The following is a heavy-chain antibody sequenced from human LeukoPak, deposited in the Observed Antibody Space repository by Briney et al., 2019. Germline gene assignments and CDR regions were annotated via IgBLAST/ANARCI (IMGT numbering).Heavy chain of an antibody. CDR2: ISGYNGNT. V-gene: IGHV1-18*01. CDR1: GYTFTSYG. CDR3: ARVSGYYDSGNYLRD. Sequence: GAAVKVSCKASGYTFTSYGISWVRQAPGQGLEWMGWISGYNGNTNYAQNLQGRVTMTTDTSTNTAYMELRSLRSDDTAVYYCARVSGYYDSGNYLRDWGQGTLVAVSS. J-gene: IGHJ4*02. D-gene: IGHD3-10*01.